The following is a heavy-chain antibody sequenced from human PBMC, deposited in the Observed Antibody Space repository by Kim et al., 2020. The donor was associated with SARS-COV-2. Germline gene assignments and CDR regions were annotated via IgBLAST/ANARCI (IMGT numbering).Heavy chain of an antibody. Sequence: YHNRSLESRAAISVETSKNQFSLKLSYVTAADTAVYYCARDVAAAGCLDYWGQGTLGTVSS. J-gene: IGHJ4*02. CDR3: ARDVAAAGCLDY. D-gene: IGHD6-13*01. V-gene: IGHV4-31*02.